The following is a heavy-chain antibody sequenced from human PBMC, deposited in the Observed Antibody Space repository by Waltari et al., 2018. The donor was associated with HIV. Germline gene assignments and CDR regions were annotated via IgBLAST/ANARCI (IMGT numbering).Heavy chain of an antibody. Sequence: EVQLVESGGGLVQPGGSLRLSCAASGFTFSSYWMHWVRQAPGKGLVWVSRIDSDGSTTSYADSVKGRFTISRDNAKNTLYLQMNSLRAEDTAVYYCARMGNPSVYYYDSSAYSVDYWGQGTLVTVSS. D-gene: IGHD3-22*01. V-gene: IGHV3-74*01. CDR3: ARMGNPSVYYYDSSAYSVDY. J-gene: IGHJ4*02. CDR2: IDSDGSTT. CDR1: GFTFSSYW.